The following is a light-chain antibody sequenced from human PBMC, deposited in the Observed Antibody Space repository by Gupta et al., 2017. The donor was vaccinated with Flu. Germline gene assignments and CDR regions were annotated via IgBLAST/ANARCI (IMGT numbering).Light chain of an antibody. CDR2: RNN. Sequence: NVVSWYRQHPGAAPKLIIYRNNKRPSGVTARFSGSKSGTTASLAISGLRSEDEANYYCGTWAESVPVGVFGGGTKVTVI. CDR3: GTWAESVPVGV. V-gene: IGLV1-47*01. J-gene: IGLJ3*02. CDR1: NV.